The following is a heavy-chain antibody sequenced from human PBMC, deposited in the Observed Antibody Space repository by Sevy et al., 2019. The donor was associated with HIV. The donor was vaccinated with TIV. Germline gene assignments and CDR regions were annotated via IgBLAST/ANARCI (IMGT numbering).Heavy chain of an antibody. CDR3: ARGEYSSYYYYYGMDV. D-gene: IGHD6-6*01. CDR2: IWYDGSNK. J-gene: IGHJ6*02. Sequence: GGSLRLSCAASGFTFSSYGMHWVRQAPGKGLEWVAVIWYDGSNKYYADSVKGRFTISRDNSKNTLYLEMNSLRAEDTAGYYCARGEYSSYYYYYGMDVWGQGTTVTVSS. V-gene: IGHV3-33*01. CDR1: GFTFSSYG.